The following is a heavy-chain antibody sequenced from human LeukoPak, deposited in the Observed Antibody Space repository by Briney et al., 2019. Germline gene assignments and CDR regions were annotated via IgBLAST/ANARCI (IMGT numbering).Heavy chain of an antibody. CDR2: ISSSSSNI. CDR3: VSQYCSGGSCFSH. J-gene: IGHJ4*02. D-gene: IGHD2-15*01. Sequence: GGSLRLSCAASGFTFSSYAMNWVRQAPGKGLEWVSYISSSSSNIYSADLVKGRFSISRDNAKNSVYLQMNSLRDEDTAVYYCVSQYCSGGSCFSHWGQGTLVTVSS. V-gene: IGHV3-48*02. CDR1: GFTFSSYA.